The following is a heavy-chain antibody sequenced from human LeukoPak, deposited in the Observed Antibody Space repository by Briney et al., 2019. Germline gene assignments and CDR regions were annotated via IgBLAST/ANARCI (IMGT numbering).Heavy chain of an antibody. D-gene: IGHD5/OR15-5a*01. V-gene: IGHV1-2*02. Sequence: ASVKVSCKASGYTFTGYYMHWVRQAPGQGLEWMGWINPNSGGTNYAQKFQGRVTMTRDTSISTAYMELSRLRSDDTAVYYCARESTISAPWAFDIWGQGTMVTVSS. CDR1: GYTFTGYY. J-gene: IGHJ3*02. CDR2: INPNSGGT. CDR3: ARESTISAPWAFDI.